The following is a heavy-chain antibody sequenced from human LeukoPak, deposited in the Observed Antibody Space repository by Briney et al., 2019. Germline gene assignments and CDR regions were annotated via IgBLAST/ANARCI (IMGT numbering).Heavy chain of an antibody. D-gene: IGHD2-2*01. CDR3: ARDRIVVVPAAMRGYYYYGMDV. V-gene: IGHV1-2*02. J-gene: IGHJ6*02. Sequence: GASVKVSCKASGYTFTGYYMHWVRQAPGQGLEWMGWINPNSSGTNYAQKFQGRVTMTRDTSISTAYMELSRLRSDDTAVYYCARDRIVVVPAAMRGYYYYGMDVWGQGTTVTVSS. CDR2: INPNSSGT. CDR1: GYTFTGYY.